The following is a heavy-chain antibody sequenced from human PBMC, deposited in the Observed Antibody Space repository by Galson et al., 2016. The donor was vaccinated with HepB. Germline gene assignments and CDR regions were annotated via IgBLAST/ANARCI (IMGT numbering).Heavy chain of an antibody. CDR2: ISGSGDKT. J-gene: IGHJ6*02. V-gene: IGHV3-23*01. Sequence: SLRLSCAASGFTFNNYAMSWVRQAPGKGLEWVSAISGSGDKTYYADSMRGRFTISRDNSKNMLYLQMNSLTVEDTAVYYCAKDRNTVVTYGMDVWGQGTTVTVSS. CDR3: AKDRNTVVTYGMDV. CDR1: GFTFNNYA. D-gene: IGHD4-23*01.